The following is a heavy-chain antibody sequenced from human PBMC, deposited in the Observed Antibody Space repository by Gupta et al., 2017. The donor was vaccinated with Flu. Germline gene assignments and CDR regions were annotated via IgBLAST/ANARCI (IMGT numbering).Heavy chain of an antibody. CDR1: DYG. CDR3: ARLRGGFYYFDF. J-gene: IGHJ2*01. CDR2: INWDNEIR. Sequence: DYGVHWVRQVPGKGLEWVSGINWDNEIRGYGDSVKGRFTVSRDIATNTLFLRMNGLRPEDTALYHCARLRGGFYYFDFWGRGSPVTVSS. V-gene: IGHV3-9*01. D-gene: IGHD6-25*01.